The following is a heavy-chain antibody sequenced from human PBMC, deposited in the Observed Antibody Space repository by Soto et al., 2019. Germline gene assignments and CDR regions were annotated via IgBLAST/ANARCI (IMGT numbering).Heavy chain of an antibody. Sequence: QVQLVQSGAEVKKPGASVKVSCKASGYTFTSYGISWVRQAPGQGLEWMGWISAYNGNTNYAQKLQGRVTMTTDTSTSTAYMELRSLRSDDTAVYYCAREQHYDIFTGYSTDAFDIWGQGTMVTVSS. CDR2: ISAYNGNT. D-gene: IGHD3-9*01. J-gene: IGHJ3*02. V-gene: IGHV1-18*01. CDR1: GYTFTSYG. CDR3: AREQHYDIFTGYSTDAFDI.